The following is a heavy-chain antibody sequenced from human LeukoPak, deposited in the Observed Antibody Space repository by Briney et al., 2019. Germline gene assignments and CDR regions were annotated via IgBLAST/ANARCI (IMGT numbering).Heavy chain of an antibody. CDR3: ARGLRRGSGKKAYYYYGMDV. Sequence: SETLSLTCTVSGGSISSSSYYWGRIRQPPGKGLEWIGSISYSGSTYYNPSLKSRVTISVDTSKNQFSLKLSSVTAADTAVYYCARGLRRGSGKKAYYYYGMDVWGKGTTVTVSS. J-gene: IGHJ6*04. CDR2: ISYSGST. CDR1: GGSISSSSYY. V-gene: IGHV4-39*07. D-gene: IGHD3-10*01.